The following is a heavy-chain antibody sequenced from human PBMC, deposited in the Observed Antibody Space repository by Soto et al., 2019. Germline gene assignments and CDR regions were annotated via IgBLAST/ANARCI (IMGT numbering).Heavy chain of an antibody. CDR1: GYTFTSYG. Sequence: QVQLVQSGAEVKKPGASVKVSCKASGYTFTSYGISWVRQAPGQGLEWMGWISAYNGNTNYAQKLQGRVTMTTDTSTSKAYMELRSLRSDDTAVYYCARGYCSGGSCYYNWFDPWGQGTLVTVSS. CDR3: ARGYCSGGSCYYNWFDP. CDR2: ISAYNGNT. J-gene: IGHJ5*02. V-gene: IGHV1-18*01. D-gene: IGHD2-15*01.